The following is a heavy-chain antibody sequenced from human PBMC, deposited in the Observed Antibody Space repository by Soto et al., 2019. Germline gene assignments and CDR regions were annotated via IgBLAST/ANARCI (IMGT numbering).Heavy chain of an antibody. CDR1: GGSISSGGYY. V-gene: IGHV4-31*03. Sequence: VKASETLSLTCTVSGGSISSGGYYWSWIRQHPGKGLEWIGYIYYSGSTYYNPSLKSRVTISVDTSKNQFSLKLSSVTAADTAVYYCARAYSGSRLKYFQHWGQGTLVTVSS. CDR2: IYYSGST. J-gene: IGHJ1*01. CDR3: ARAYSGSRLKYFQH. D-gene: IGHD1-26*01.